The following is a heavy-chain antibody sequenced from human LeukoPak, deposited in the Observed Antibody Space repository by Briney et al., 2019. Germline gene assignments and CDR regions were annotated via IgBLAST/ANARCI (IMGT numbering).Heavy chain of an antibody. Sequence: GGSLRLSCAASGFTFSSYAMNWVRQAPGKGREWVSGISGGGGGTFYADSVKGRFTNSRDNSKNTLYLQINSLRAEDTAVYYCAKKLSDAFDIWGQGTMVTVSS. CDR2: ISGGGGGT. CDR3: AKKLSDAFDI. CDR1: GFTFSSYA. J-gene: IGHJ3*02. D-gene: IGHD1-1*01. V-gene: IGHV3-23*01.